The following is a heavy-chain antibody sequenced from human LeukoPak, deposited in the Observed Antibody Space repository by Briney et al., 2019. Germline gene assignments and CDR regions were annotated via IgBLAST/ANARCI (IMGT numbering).Heavy chain of an antibody. Sequence: SETLSLTCTVSGGSISSADYYWTWIRQPPGKGLEWIGYISHSGGTYYNSSLLSRVTISADTSKNQFSLKLSSVTAADTAVYYCARDTTVLDYWGQGTLVTVSS. CDR1: GGSISSADYY. CDR3: ARDTTVLDY. J-gene: IGHJ4*02. V-gene: IGHV4-30-2*01. D-gene: IGHD4-17*01. CDR2: ISHSGGT.